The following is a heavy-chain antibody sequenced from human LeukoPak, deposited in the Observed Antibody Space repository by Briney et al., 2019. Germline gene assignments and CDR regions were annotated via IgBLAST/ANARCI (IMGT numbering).Heavy chain of an antibody. CDR2: IIPIFGTA. D-gene: IGHD6-19*01. J-gene: IGHJ4*02. Sequence: SVKVSCKASGGTFSSYAISWVRQAPGQGLECMWGIIPIFGTANYAQKFQGRVTITADESTSTAYMELSSLRSEDTAVYYCARDGGYSSGWYYFDYWGQGTLVTVSS. CDR1: GGTFSSYA. V-gene: IGHV1-69*01. CDR3: ARDGGYSSGWYYFDY.